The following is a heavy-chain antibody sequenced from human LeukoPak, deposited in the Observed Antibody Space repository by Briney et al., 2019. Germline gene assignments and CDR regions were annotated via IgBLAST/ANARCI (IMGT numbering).Heavy chain of an antibody. CDR1: DDSISSYY. V-gene: IGHV4-4*07. J-gene: IGHJ3*02. Sequence: PSETLSLTCTVSDDSISSYYWTWIRQPAGKGLEWIGRIYTSGYTNYNPSLESRVTMSVDKSKNQISLKLTSVTAADTAVYYCARDGMTSANVAFDIWGQGTMVTVSS. D-gene: IGHD4-17*01. CDR2: IYTSGYT. CDR3: ARDGMTSANVAFDI.